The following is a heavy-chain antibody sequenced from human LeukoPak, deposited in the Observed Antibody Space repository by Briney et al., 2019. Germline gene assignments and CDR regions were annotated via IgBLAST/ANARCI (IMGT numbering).Heavy chain of an antibody. Sequence: GGSLRLSCAASGFTFSSYWMSWVRQAPGKGLEWVANIKQDGSEKYYVDSVKGRFTISRDNAKNSLYLQMNSLRAEDTAVYHCARGPPELPRAYYFDYWGQGTLVTVSS. D-gene: IGHD1-26*01. CDR1: GFTFSSYW. V-gene: IGHV3-7*01. CDR3: ARGPPELPRAYYFDY. CDR2: IKQDGSEK. J-gene: IGHJ4*02.